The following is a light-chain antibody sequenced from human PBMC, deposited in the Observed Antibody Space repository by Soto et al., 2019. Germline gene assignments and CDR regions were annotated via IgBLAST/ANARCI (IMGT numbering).Light chain of an antibody. V-gene: IGKV3-20*01. CDR3: QQYGTSRHGT. Sequence: EIGVTQSPCALSLSTGERATLSCRASQSVSSSYLAWYQHKPGQAPRLLIYGASSRATGIPDRFSGSGSGTDFTLTISRLEPEDFAVYYCQQYGTSRHGTFGQGTRLAIK. CDR1: QSVSSSY. J-gene: IGKJ5*01. CDR2: GAS.